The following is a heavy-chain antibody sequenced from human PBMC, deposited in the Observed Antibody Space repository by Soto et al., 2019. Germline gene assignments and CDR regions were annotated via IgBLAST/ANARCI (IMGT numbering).Heavy chain of an antibody. D-gene: IGHD5-18*01. CDR1: GYTFTSYD. V-gene: IGHV1-8*01. Sequence: GASVKVSCKASGYTFTSYDINWVRQATGQGLEWMGWMNPNSGNTGYAQKFQGRVTMTRNTSISTAYMELSSLRSEDTAVYYCARANRIRKATPGYWGQGTLVTVSS. CDR2: MNPNSGNT. J-gene: IGHJ4*02. CDR3: ARANRIRKATPGY.